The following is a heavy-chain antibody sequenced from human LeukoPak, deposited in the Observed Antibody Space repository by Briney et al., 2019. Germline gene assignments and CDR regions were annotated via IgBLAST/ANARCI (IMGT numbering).Heavy chain of an antibody. V-gene: IGHV3-48*03. CDR2: ISNSGTTT. J-gene: IGHJ4*02. D-gene: IGHD3-10*01. CDR1: EFTFSSYE. CDR3: ARKGEWDMVRGALDY. Sequence: RGSLRLSCAASEFTFSSYEMNWVRQAPGKGLEWVSYISNSGTTTYYADSVKGRFTISRDNAKSSLYLQMNSLRAEDTAVYYCARKGEWDMVRGALDYWGQGTLVTVSS.